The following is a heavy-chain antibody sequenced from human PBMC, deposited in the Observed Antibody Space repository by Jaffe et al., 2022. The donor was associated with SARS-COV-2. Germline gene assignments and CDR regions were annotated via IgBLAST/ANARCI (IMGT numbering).Heavy chain of an antibody. CDR3: ARESSSRKAAPGGDF. CDR2: INQDGSGT. D-gene: IGHD2-15*01. Sequence: VQLVESGGGLVQPGGSLRLSCAASGFTFSSYWMTWVRQAPGKGLEWVANINQDGSGTYYVDSVKGRFTISRDNARNSVYLQMNSLRVEDTAVYYCARESSSRKAAPGGDFWGQGALVTVSS. J-gene: IGHJ4*02. CDR1: GFTFSSYW. V-gene: IGHV3-7*01.